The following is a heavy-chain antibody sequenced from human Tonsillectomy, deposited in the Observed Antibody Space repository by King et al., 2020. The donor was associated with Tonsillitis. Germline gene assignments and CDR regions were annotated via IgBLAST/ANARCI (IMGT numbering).Heavy chain of an antibody. CDR2: INHSGGT. CDR1: AESFSAYY. J-gene: IGHJ3*01. CDR3: ASGALDV. Sequence: VQLQQRGAGLLKPSETMSLPCSVYAESFSAYYWSWIRQPPGKGLEWIGEINHSGGTNYNPSQKSRATISPATSRNKFSRRLSSVTAADTAAYYCASGALDVWGQGTMVTVSS. V-gene: IGHV4-34*01.